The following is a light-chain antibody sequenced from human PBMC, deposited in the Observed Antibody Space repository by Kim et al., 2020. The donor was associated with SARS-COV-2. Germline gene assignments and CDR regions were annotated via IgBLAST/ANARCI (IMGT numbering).Light chain of an antibody. CDR1: QSVSSY. CDR3: QQRSNWPLT. Sequence: EIVLTQSPATLSLSPGERVTLSCRASQSVSSYLAWYQQKPGQAPRLLIYDASNRATGIPARFSGSGSGTDFTLTISRLEPEDFAVYYCQQRSNWPLTFGGGTKVDIK. CDR2: DAS. V-gene: IGKV3-11*01. J-gene: IGKJ4*01.